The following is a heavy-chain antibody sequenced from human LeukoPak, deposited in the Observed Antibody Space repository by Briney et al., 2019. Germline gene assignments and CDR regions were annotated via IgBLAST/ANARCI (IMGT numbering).Heavy chain of an antibody. J-gene: IGHJ5*02. Sequence: ASVKGSCKASGYIFTSYGISWGRQAPGQGLEWMGWIIAYNSNTNYSQKLQDRVTMTTDTSTSTTYMELRSLRSDDAAVYYCARASGLGYTWWFDPWGQGTLVTVSS. CDR1: GYIFTSYG. D-gene: IGHD5-24*01. V-gene: IGHV1-18*01. CDR2: IIAYNSNT. CDR3: ARASGLGYTWWFDP.